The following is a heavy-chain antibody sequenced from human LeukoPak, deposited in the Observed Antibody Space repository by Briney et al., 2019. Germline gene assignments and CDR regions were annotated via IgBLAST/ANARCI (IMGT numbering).Heavy chain of an antibody. J-gene: IGHJ4*02. D-gene: IGHD6-13*01. CDR3: ARDSYSSSWYGIDY. CDR2: IYYSGST. V-gene: IGHV4-31*03. CDR1: GGSISSGGYY. Sequence: SETLSLTCTVSGGSISSGGYYWSWIRQHPGKGLEWIGYIYYSGSTYYNPSLKSRVTISVDTSKNQFSLKLSSVTAADTAVYYCARDSYSSSWYGIDYWGQGTLVTVSS.